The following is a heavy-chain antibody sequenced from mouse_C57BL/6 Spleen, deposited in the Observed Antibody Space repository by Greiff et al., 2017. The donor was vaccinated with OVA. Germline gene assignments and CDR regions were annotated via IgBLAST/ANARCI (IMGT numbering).Heavy chain of an antibody. CDR3: ARAWYDYDRFAY. CDR2: ISYDGST. CDR1: GYSFTSGYY. J-gene: IGHJ3*01. Sequence: EVKLQESGPGLVKPSPSLSLTCSVTGYSFTSGYYWNWIRQFPGNQLEWMGYISYDGSTNYNPSLKNQISITRDTSKNQFVLKLNSVTTEDTATDYCARAWYDYDRFAYWGQGTLVTVSA. D-gene: IGHD2-4*01. V-gene: IGHV3-6*01.